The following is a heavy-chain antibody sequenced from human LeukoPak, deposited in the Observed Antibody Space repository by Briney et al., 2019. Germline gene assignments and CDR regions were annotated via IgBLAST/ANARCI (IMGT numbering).Heavy chain of an antibody. CDR3: ARLDGYNIIFDY. CDR2: INHSGST. Sequence: SETLSLTCAVYGGSFSDYYWSWIRQPPGKGLEWIGEINHSGSTSYNPSLKSRVTISVDTSKNQFSLKLSSVTAADTAVYYCARLDGYNIIFDYWGQGTLVTVSS. CDR1: GGSFSDYY. D-gene: IGHD5-24*01. J-gene: IGHJ4*02. V-gene: IGHV4-34*01.